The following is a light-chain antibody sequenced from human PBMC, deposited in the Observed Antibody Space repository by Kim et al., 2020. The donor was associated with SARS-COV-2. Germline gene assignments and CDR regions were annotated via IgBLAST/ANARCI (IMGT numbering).Light chain of an antibody. CDR3: QSYDSSNQGV. Sequence: TVSISCTRGSGSIASNYVQWYQQRPGSAPTTVIYEDNQRPSGVPDRFSGSIDSSSNSASLTISGLKTEDEADYYCQSYDSSNQGVFGGGTQLTVL. CDR2: EDN. V-gene: IGLV6-57*03. J-gene: IGLJ3*02. CDR1: SGSIASNY.